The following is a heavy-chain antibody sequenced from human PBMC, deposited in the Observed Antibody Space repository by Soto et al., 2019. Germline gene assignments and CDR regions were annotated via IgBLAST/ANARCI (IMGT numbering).Heavy chain of an antibody. CDR2: IWSEGNNR. V-gene: IGHV3-33*01. D-gene: IGHD1-1*01. CDR3: VRGDDWNDEASDY. CDR1: GFMFSNHG. Sequence: GGSLRLSCAASGFMFSNHGMHWVRQAPGKGLEWVAVIWSEGNNRYYADSVKGRFTISRDNSKNTLYLQMNSLRAEDTAVYYCVRGDDWNDEASDYWGQGTLVTVSS. J-gene: IGHJ4*02.